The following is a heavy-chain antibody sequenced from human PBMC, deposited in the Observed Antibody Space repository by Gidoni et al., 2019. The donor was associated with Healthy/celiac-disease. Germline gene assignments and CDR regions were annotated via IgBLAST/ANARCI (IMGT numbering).Heavy chain of an antibody. V-gene: IGHV3-15*01. CDR3: TTDLGTVVVVADLDAFDI. Sequence: AASGFTFSNAWMSWVRQAPGKGLEGVGRIKSKTDGGTTEYAAPVKGRFTISRDDSKNTLYLQMNSLKTEDTAVYYCTTDLGTVVVVADLDAFDIWGQGTMVTVSS. J-gene: IGHJ3*02. CDR1: GFTFSNAW. CDR2: IKSKTDGGTT. D-gene: IGHD2-15*01.